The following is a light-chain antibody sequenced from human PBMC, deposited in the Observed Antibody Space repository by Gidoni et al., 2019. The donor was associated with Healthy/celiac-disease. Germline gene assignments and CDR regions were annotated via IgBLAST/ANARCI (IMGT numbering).Light chain of an antibody. CDR3: QQYYSTPPYT. V-gene: IGKV4-1*01. J-gene: IGKJ2*01. CDR2: WSS. Sequence: DIVMTQSPDSLAVSLGERATINCKSSQSVLYSSNNKNYLAWYQQKPGQPPKLLIYWSSTRESGVPDRFSGSGSGTDFTLTISSLQAEDVAVSSCQQYYSTPPYTFGQGTKLEIK. CDR1: QSVLYSSNNKNY.